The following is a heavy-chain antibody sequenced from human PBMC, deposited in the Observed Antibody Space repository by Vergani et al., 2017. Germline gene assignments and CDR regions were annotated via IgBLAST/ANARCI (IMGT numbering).Heavy chain of an antibody. J-gene: IGHJ6*02. D-gene: IGHD4-17*01. CDR3: ATPQTVTTGGMEV. V-gene: IGHV1-69-2*01. CDR2: VDPEDGET. Sequence: EVQLVQSGAEVKKPGATMNISCKVSGYTFPDHYMHWVKQAPGKGLEWMGLVDPEDGETIYAEKFKGRVTIAEDTSTETAHLELSSLRSEDTAVYYCATPQTVTTGGMEVWGQGTTVIVSS. CDR1: GYTFPDHY.